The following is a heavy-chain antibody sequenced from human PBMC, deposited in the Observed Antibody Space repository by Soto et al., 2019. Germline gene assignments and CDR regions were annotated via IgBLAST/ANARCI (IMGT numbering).Heavy chain of an antibody. Sequence: TSETLSLTCAVSGGSISSSNWWSWVRQPPGKGLEWIGEIYHSGSTNYNPSLKSRVTISVDKSKNQFSLKLSSVTAADTAVYYCARDRHGATMVGYFDYWGQGTLVTVSS. CDR3: ARDRHGATMVGYFDY. D-gene: IGHD1-26*01. J-gene: IGHJ4*02. CDR1: GGSISSSNW. CDR2: IYHSGST. V-gene: IGHV4-4*02.